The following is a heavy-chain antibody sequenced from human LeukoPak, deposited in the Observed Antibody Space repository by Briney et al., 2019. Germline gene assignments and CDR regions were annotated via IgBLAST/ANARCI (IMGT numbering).Heavy chain of an antibody. CDR1: GFTFSSYA. CDR2: ISGSGGST. D-gene: IGHD4-23*01. Sequence: GGSLRFSCAASGFTFSSYAMSWVRQAPGKGLEWVSAISGSGGSTYYADSVKGRFTISRDNSKNTLYLQMNSLRAEDTAVYYCAKDPHDYGGNSFSYYFDYWGQGTLVTVSS. CDR3: AKDPHDYGGNSFSYYFDY. V-gene: IGHV3-23*01. J-gene: IGHJ4*02.